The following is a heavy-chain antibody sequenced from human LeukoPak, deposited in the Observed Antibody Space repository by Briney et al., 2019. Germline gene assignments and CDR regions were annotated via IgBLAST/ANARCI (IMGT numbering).Heavy chain of an antibody. CDR1: GFTFGDHA. V-gene: IGHV3-49*04. Sequence: QPGRSLRLSCTASGFTFGDHAMGWVRQAPGKGLEWVGFVRSKAYGGTTEYAASVKGRFIISRDDSKSIAYLQMNSLKTEDTAVYYCTRGPIQVWLYYGMDVWGQGTTVIVSS. CDR3: TRGPIQVWLYYGMDV. CDR2: VRSKAYGGTT. D-gene: IGHD5-18*01. J-gene: IGHJ6*02.